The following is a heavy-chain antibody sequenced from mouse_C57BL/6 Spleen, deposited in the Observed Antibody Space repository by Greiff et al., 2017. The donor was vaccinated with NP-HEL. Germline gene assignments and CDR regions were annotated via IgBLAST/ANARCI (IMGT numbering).Heavy chain of an antibody. CDR1: GYTFTSYW. J-gene: IGHJ2*01. CDR2: IDPSDSYT. Sequence: QVQLQQPGAELVMPGASVKLSCKASGYTFTSYWMHWVKQRPGQGLEWIGEIDPSDSYTNYNQKFKGKSTLTVDKSSSTAYMQLSSLTSEDSAVYYCAGDLDYWGQGTTLTVSS. V-gene: IGHV1-69*01. CDR3: AGDLDY.